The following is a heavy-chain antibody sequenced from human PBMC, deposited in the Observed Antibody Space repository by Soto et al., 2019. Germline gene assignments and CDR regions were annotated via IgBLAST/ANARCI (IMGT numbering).Heavy chain of an antibody. CDR3: ARTYDILTGYNN. J-gene: IGHJ4*02. V-gene: IGHV4-59*01. D-gene: IGHD3-9*01. Sequence: SETLSLTCTVSGGSISSYYWSWIRQPPGKGLEWIGYIYYSGSTNYNPSLKSRVTISVDTSKNQFSLKLSSVTAADTAVYYCARTYDILTGYNNWGQGTLVTVSS. CDR2: IYYSGST. CDR1: GGSISSYY.